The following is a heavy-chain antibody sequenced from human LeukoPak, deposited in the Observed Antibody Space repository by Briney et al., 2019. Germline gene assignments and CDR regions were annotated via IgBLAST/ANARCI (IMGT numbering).Heavy chain of an antibody. V-gene: IGHV3-21*01. CDR1: GFIFSRYT. J-gene: IGHJ4*02. CDR2: ISSTSTYI. D-gene: IGHD6-13*01. CDR3: TRDEDEELVRDY. Sequence: GGSLRLSCAASGFIFSRYTMNWVRQAPGKGLEWVSSISSTSTYIYYADSVEGRFTISRDNAKKSLYLQMNSLRADDTAVYYCTRDEDEELVRDYWGQGTLVTVPS.